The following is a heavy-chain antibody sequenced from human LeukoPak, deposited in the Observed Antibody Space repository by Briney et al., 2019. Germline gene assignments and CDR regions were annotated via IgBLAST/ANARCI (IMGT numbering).Heavy chain of an antibody. V-gene: IGHV3-23*01. D-gene: IGHD2-15*01. Sequence: GGSLRLSCAASGFTFSSYAMSWVRQAPGKGLEWVSVISGSGGSTYYADSVKGRFTISRDNSKNTLYLQMNSLRAEDTAVYYCAKDVGDCSGGSCYFVVMDAFDIWGQGTMVTVSS. CDR3: AKDVGDCSGGSCYFVVMDAFDI. CDR1: GFTFSSYA. CDR2: ISGSGGST. J-gene: IGHJ3*02.